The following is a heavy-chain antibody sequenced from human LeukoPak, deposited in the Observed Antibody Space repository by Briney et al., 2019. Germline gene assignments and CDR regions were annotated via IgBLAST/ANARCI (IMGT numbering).Heavy chain of an antibody. CDR2: INPNSGGT. D-gene: IGHD2-2*01. Sequence: GASVKVSCKASGYTFTGYYMHWVRQAPGQGLEWVGWINPNSGGTNYAQKFQGRVTMTRDTSISTAYMELSRLRSDDTAVYYCARGAWLHIVVVSNWFDPWGQGTLVTVSS. CDR3: ARGAWLHIVVVSNWFDP. J-gene: IGHJ5*02. CDR1: GYTFTGYY. V-gene: IGHV1-2*02.